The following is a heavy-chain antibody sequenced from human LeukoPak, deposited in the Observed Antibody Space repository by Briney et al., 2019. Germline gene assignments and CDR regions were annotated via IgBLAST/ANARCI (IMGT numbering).Heavy chain of an antibody. CDR3: ARRGRLNSSSWYKNYYYYMDV. V-gene: IGHV4-34*01. CDR2: INHSGST. D-gene: IGHD6-13*01. Sequence: SETLSLTCTVSGGSISSYYWSWIRQPPGKGLEWIGEINHSGSTNYNPSLKSRVTISVDTSKNQFSLKLSSVTAADTAVYYCARRGRLNSSSWYKNYYYYMDVWGKGTTVTISS. J-gene: IGHJ6*03. CDR1: GGSISSYY.